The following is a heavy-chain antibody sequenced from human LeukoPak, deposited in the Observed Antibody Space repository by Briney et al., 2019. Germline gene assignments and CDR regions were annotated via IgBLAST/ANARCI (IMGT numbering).Heavy chain of an antibody. J-gene: IGHJ3*02. D-gene: IGHD1-1*01. CDR3: ARGISRYSDAFDI. CDR1: GYTFTGYY. V-gene: IGHV1-2*02. CDR2: INPNSGGT. Sequence: ASVKVSCKASGYTFTGYYMHWVRQAPGQGLEWMGWINPNSGGTNYAQNFQGRVTMTRDTSISTAYMELSRLRSDDTAVYYCARGISRYSDAFDIWGQGTMVTVSS.